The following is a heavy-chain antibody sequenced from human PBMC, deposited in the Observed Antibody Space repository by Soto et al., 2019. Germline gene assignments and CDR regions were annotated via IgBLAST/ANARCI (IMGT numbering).Heavy chain of an antibody. Sequence: QVTLRESGPVLVKATETLTLTCSVSGFSLDDLGMSVAWIRQPPGKALQWLAHVFSTDETAYSESLNGRVSLSKDTFRGQVALTLANMAPVDPATYYFVRFTLVWGELSDHSYGMDVWGQGTTVTVSS. CDR2: VFSTDET. J-gene: IGHJ6*02. CDR3: VRFTLVWGELSDHSYGMDV. D-gene: IGHD3-10*01. CDR1: GFSLDDLGMS. V-gene: IGHV2-26*01.